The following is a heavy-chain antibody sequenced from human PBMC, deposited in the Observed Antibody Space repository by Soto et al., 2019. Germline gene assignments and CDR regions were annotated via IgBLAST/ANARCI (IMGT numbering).Heavy chain of an antibody. CDR2: IDPSDSYT. V-gene: IGHV5-10-1*01. J-gene: IGHJ6*02. CDR1: GDSFTSYW. Sequence: PXESLKLSCKGSGDSFTSYWVSLVLQMPGKGLEWMGRIDPSDSYTNYSPSFQGHVTISAGKSISTAYLQWSSLKASDTAMYYCARDLEGYYGMDVWGQGTTVTVSS. CDR3: ARDLEGYYGMDV.